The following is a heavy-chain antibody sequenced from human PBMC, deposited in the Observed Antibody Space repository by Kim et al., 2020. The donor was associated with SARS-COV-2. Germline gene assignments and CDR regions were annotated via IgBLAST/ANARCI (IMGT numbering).Heavy chain of an antibody. V-gene: IGHV5-51*01. Sequence: RYSPSFQGQVTISADKSNSTAYRQWSSLKASDTAMYYCARQGGIAAAGADYWGQGTLVTVSS. J-gene: IGHJ4*02. CDR3: ARQGGIAAAGADY. D-gene: IGHD6-13*01.